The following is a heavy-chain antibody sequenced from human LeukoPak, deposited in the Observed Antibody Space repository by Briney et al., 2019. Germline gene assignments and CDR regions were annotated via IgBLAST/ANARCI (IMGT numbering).Heavy chain of an antibody. Sequence: PSETLSLTCTVSGGSISSGSYYWSWIRQPAGTGLEWIGRIYTSGSTNYNPSLKSRVTMSVDTSKNQFSLKLSSVTAADTAVYYCARDSVRPYYYGSGSWDAFDIWGQGTMVTVSS. CDR3: ARDSVRPYYYGSGSWDAFDI. V-gene: IGHV4-61*02. J-gene: IGHJ3*02. CDR2: IYTSGST. D-gene: IGHD3-10*01. CDR1: GGSISSGSYY.